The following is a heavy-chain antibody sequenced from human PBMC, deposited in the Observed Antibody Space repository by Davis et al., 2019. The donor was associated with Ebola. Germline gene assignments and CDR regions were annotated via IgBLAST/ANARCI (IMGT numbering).Heavy chain of an antibody. J-gene: IGHJ6*04. CDR2: IHRGGGT. V-gene: IGHV3-53*04. CDR1: GFGVSNNY. Sequence: PGGSLRLSCAASGFGVSNNYMTWVRQAPGKGLEWVSIIHRGGGTYYADSVKGRFTISRHDSTNTVHLQMNSLRAEDTAIYYCARDRYYYDSIGHYPDYYGMDVWGKGTTVTVSS. D-gene: IGHD3-22*01. CDR3: ARDRYYYDSIGHYPDYYGMDV.